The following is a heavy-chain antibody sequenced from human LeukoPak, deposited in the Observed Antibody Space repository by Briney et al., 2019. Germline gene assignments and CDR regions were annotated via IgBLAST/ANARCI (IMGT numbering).Heavy chain of an antibody. V-gene: IGHV4-59*08. Sequence: SETLSLTCTVSGVSISSYSWRWIRQPPGKGLEWMAYIYYSGSNNYNPSLESRVAISVDTSKNQFSMKLSSVTAADTGVYYCAGSHSPSLTMDDAFDIWGQGTMVTVSS. CDR2: IYYSGSN. CDR3: AGSHSPSLTMDDAFDI. J-gene: IGHJ3*02. CDR1: GVSISSYS. D-gene: IGHD3-10*01.